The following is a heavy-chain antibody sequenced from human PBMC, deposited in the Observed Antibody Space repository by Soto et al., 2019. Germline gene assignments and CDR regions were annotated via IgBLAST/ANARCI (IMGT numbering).Heavy chain of an antibody. V-gene: IGHV3-30*18. CDR3: ANSPDECSSTRCYKDY. CDR1: GFXFSSYD. D-gene: IGHD2-2*02. Sequence: PRLSCASSGFXFSSYDVHWVRHAPGKGLEWVAVISYDGSNKYYADSVKGRFTISRDNSKNTLYLQMNSLIAEDTAVYYFANSPDECSSTRCYKDYWGRGTLGTVS. CDR2: ISYDGSNK. J-gene: IGHJ4*02.